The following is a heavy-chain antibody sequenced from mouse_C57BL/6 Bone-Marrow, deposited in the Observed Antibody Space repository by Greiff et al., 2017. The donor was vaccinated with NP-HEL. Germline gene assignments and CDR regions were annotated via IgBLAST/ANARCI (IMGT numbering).Heavy chain of an antibody. CDR3: ARDLLRYRYAMDY. D-gene: IGHD1-1*01. Sequence: VQLQQSGAELVKPGASVKISCKASGYAFSSYWMNWVKQRPGKGLEWIGQIYPGDGDTNYNGKFKGKATLTADKSSSTAYMQLSSLTSEDSAVYFCARDLLRYRYAMDYWGQGTSVTVSS. J-gene: IGHJ4*01. CDR2: IYPGDGDT. V-gene: IGHV1-80*01. CDR1: GYAFSSYW.